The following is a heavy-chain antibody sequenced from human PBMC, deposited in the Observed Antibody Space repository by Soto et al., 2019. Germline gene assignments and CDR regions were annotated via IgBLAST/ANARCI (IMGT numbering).Heavy chain of an antibody. CDR2: INAGNGNT. Sequence: ASVKGSRKGFGYTLTNYSIPWVGPAPRQRVGWMGWINAGNGNTKYSQKFQGRVTNTRDTSASTAYMELSSLRSEDTAVYYCARDVQVDTMVRGRLDAFGIWGQGTMVTVSS. V-gene: IGHV1-3*01. CDR1: GYTLTNYS. D-gene: IGHD3-10*01. J-gene: IGHJ3*02. CDR3: ARDVQVDTMVRGRLDAFGI.